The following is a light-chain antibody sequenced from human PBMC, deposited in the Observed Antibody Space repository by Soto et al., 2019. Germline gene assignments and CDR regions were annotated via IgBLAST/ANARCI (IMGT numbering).Light chain of an antibody. CDR1: SSDVGGYNY. CDR3: SSYTSSSTLCV. Sequence: QSALTQPASMSGSPGQSITISCTGTSSDVGGYNYVSWYQQHPGKAPKLMIYDVSNRPSGVSNRFSGSKSGNTASLTISGLQAEDEADYYCSSYTSSSTLCVFGTGTKLTVL. V-gene: IGLV2-14*01. CDR2: DVS. J-gene: IGLJ1*01.